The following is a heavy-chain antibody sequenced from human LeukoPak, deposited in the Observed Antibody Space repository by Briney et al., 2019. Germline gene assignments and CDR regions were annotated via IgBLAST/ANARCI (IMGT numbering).Heavy chain of an antibody. CDR2: ISAYNGNT. J-gene: IGHJ4*02. CDR3: ARDTGIGLAVAGTGLDY. Sequence: ASVKVSCKASGYTFTSYGISWVRQAPGQGLEWMGWISAYNGNTNYAQKLQGRVTMTTDTSTSTVYMELSSLRSEDTAVYYCARDTGIGLAVAGTGLDYWGQGTLVTVSS. CDR1: GYTFTSYG. V-gene: IGHV1-18*01. D-gene: IGHD6-19*01.